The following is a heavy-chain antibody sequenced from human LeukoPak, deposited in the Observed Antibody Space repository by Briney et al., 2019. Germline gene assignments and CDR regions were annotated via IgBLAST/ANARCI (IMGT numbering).Heavy chain of an antibody. D-gene: IGHD4-23*01. J-gene: IGHJ4*02. CDR2: ISAYSGNP. V-gene: IGHV1-18*01. CDR3: ARVGYGGNYFDF. Sequence: GASVKVSFKASGYTFTSYGITWVRQAPGQGLEWVGWISAYSGNPNYAQKLQGRITITTDTSTSAAYMELRSLRSDDTAVYFCARVGYGGNYFDFWGPGTLVTVSS. CDR1: GYTFTSYG.